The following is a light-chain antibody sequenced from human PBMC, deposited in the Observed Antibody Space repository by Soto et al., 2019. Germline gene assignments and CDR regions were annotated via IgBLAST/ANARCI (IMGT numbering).Light chain of an antibody. CDR3: QSYDSSLIVSKV. CDR1: SYNIGAGYD. CDR2: TNS. V-gene: IGLV1-40*01. Sequence: VPTQPPSMSRAPGQKDTISCTGSSYNIGAGYDVQWYRQFPGTAHKLLIYTNSFRPSGVPDRCSGTKSGTSASLAITGLQADDEADYYCQSYDSSLIVSKVFGSGTKVTVL. J-gene: IGLJ6*01.